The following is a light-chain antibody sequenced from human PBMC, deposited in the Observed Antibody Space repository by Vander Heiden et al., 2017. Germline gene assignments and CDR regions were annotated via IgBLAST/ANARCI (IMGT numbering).Light chain of an antibody. Sequence: QSALTQPASVSGSPGRSITISCTGTTSDVGGYNYVSWYQQHPGKAPKVMIYDVSYRPSGVSSRFSGSKSGNTASLTISGLLAEDEADYYCSSYTSSHTLVFGRGTKLTVL. V-gene: IGLV2-14*03. CDR3: SSYTSSHTLV. J-gene: IGLJ3*02. CDR1: TSDVGGYNY. CDR2: DVS.